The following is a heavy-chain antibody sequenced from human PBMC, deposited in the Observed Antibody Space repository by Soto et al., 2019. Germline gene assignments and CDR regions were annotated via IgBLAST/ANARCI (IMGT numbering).Heavy chain of an antibody. Sequence: EVQLVGSGGGLVQPGGSLRLSCAASGFTVSSNYMSWVRQAPGKGLEWVSDIYSGGSTYYAYSVKGRFTISRDNSKNTLYLQMNSLRAEDTAVYYCARERQYCSGGSCMPDAFDIWGQGTMVTVSS. V-gene: IGHV3-66*01. J-gene: IGHJ3*02. D-gene: IGHD2-15*01. CDR2: IYSGGST. CDR3: ARERQYCSGGSCMPDAFDI. CDR1: GFTVSSNY.